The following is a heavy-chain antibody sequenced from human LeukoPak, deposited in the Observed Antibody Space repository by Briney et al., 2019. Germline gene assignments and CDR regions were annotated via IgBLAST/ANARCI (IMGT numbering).Heavy chain of an antibody. Sequence: PGGSLRLSCAASGFTFSSYGMHWVRQAPGKGLEGVAFIRYDRNNKYYADAAKGRFTISRDNSKNTLYLQMNSLRAEDTAVYYCAKDQLGYCSSTSCLGTDYWGQGTLVTVSS. CDR2: IRYDRNNK. CDR1: GFTFSSYG. J-gene: IGHJ4*02. D-gene: IGHD2-2*01. V-gene: IGHV3-30*02. CDR3: AKDQLGYCSSTSCLGTDY.